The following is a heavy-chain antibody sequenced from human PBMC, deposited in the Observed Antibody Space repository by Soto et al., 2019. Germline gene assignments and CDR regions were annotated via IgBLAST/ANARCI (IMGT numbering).Heavy chain of an antibody. Sequence: ASVKVSCKASGYTFTGYYMHWVRQAPGQGLEWMGWINPNSGGTNYAQKFQGRVTMTRDTSISTAYMELSRLRSDDTAVYYCARAFWYYYDSSGYYSRDYWGKGTLVTVSS. CDR1: GYTFTGYY. V-gene: IGHV1-2*02. J-gene: IGHJ4*02. CDR3: ARAFWYYYDSSGYYSRDY. CDR2: INPNSGGT. D-gene: IGHD3-22*01.